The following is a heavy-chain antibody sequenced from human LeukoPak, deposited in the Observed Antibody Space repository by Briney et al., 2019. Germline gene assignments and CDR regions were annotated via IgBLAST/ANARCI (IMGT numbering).Heavy chain of an antibody. J-gene: IGHJ6*02. CDR1: GFTFSDYY. Sequence: PGGSLRLSCAASGFTFSDYYMSWIRQAPGKGLEWVSYISSSGSTIYYADSVKGRFTISRDNAKNSLYLQMNSLRAEDTAVYYCARDCGGDCYNYYYYGMDVWGQGTTVTVSS. D-gene: IGHD2-21*02. CDR2: ISSSGSTI. V-gene: IGHV3-11*01. CDR3: ARDCGGDCYNYYYYGMDV.